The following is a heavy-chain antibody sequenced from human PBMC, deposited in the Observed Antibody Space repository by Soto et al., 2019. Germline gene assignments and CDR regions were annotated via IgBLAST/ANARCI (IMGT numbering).Heavy chain of an antibody. D-gene: IGHD2-8*01. Sequence: GESLKISCVASGFTFSDYYMSWIRQAPGKGLEWVSYISSSGSTIYYADSVKGRFTISRDNAKNSLYLQMNSLRAEDTAVYYCAREIKLLRPPLMVRYYMDVWGKGTTVTVSS. CDR3: AREIKLLRPPLMVRYYMDV. V-gene: IGHV3-11*01. CDR2: ISSSGSTI. CDR1: GFTFSDYY. J-gene: IGHJ6*03.